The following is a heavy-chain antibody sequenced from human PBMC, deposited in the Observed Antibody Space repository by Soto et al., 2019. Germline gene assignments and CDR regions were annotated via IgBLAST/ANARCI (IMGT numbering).Heavy chain of an antibody. CDR3: ARDVEKRRYYDFWSGFLH. J-gene: IGHJ4*02. CDR2: INQEDSVT. D-gene: IGHD3-3*01. CDR1: GFTFNNYW. Sequence: GGSLRLSCAASGFTFNNYWMSWVRQAPGKGREWVANINQEDSVTFYVDAVKGRFTFSRNNDKNSLFLHTNSLRVEDTAVYYCARDVEKRRYYDFWSGFLHWGEGTLVTVSS. V-gene: IGHV3-7*01.